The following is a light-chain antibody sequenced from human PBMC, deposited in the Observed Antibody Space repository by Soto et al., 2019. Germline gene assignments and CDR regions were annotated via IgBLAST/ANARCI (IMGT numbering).Light chain of an antibody. Sequence: EIVLTQSPATLSLSPGERATLSCRASQSVRSYLAWYQQKPGQAPRLLIYDASNRATGIPARFSGSGSGTDFTLTISSLEPEDFAVYYCQQRSNWPPLTFGGGTEVEIK. J-gene: IGKJ4*01. CDR3: QQRSNWPPLT. CDR2: DAS. V-gene: IGKV3-11*01. CDR1: QSVRSY.